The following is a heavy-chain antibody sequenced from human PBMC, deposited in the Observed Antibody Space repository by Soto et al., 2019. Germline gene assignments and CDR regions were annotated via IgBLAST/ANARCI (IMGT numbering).Heavy chain of an antibody. CDR1: GYTFTSYG. CDR2: ISAYNGNT. D-gene: IGHD3-10*01. V-gene: IGHV1-18*01. J-gene: IGHJ4*02. Sequence: ASVKVSCKASGYTFTSYGISWVRQAPGQGFEWMGWISAYNGNTNYAQKLQGRVTMTTDTSTSTAYMELRSLRSDDTAVYYCARAADVSMVRGVPTGDYWGQGTLVTVSS. CDR3: ARAADVSMVRGVPTGDY.